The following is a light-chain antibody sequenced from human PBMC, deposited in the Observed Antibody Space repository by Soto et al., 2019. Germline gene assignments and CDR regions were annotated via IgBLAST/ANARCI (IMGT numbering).Light chain of an antibody. V-gene: IGKV3-20*01. Sequence: EIVLTQSPGILSLSPGERATLSCRASQSVSSTYLGWFQQKPGQAPRLVIYDASTRATGIPDRFSGSGSGTDFTLTISGLEPEDFAVYYCYQFGRAPLTFGGGTKVEIK. CDR1: QSVSSTY. CDR2: DAS. J-gene: IGKJ4*01. CDR3: YQFGRAPLT.